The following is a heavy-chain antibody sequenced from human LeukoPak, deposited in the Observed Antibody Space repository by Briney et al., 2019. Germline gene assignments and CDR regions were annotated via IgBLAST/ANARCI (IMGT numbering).Heavy chain of an antibody. V-gene: IGHV3-66*01. CDR2: IYSGGNT. Sequence: PGGSLRLSCAASGFTVSSNFMTWVRQAPGKGLEWVSLIYSGGNTYYADSVRGRFTISRDDSKNTLYLQMNSLRAEDTAVYYCAREMPAAGVYHYFDYWGQGTTVTVSS. J-gene: IGHJ4*03. CDR1: GFTVSSNF. D-gene: IGHD6-13*01. CDR3: AREMPAAGVYHYFDY.